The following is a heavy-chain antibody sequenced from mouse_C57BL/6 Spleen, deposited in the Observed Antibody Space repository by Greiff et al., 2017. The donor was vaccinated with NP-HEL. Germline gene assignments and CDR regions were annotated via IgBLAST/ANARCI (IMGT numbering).Heavy chain of an antibody. CDR1: GYTFTGYW. D-gene: IGHD1-1*01. J-gene: IGHJ3*01. CDR3: ARTYYGSSSFAY. V-gene: IGHV1-69*01. CDR2: IDPSDSYT. Sequence: SGAELMKPGASVKLSCKATGYTFTGYWIEWVKQRPGHGLEWIGEIDPSDSYTNYNQKFKGKSTLTVDKSSSTAYMQLSSLTSEDSAVYYCARTYYGSSSFAYWGQGTLVTVSA.